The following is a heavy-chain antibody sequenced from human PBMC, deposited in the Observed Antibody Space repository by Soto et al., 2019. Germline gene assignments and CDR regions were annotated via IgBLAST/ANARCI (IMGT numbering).Heavy chain of an antibody. J-gene: IGHJ4*02. CDR1: VFIFCDHY. V-gene: IGHV3-72*01. CDR2: TRNKANSHTT. D-gene: IGHD4-17*01. Sequence: PGGTLRPSCAASVFIFCDHYLDWARQAPGKGLEWVGRTRNKANSHTTEYAASVKGRCTISRDDSKNSLYLQMNSLKIEDTAVYYCARATTVTDYWGQGTLVTVSS. CDR3: ARATTVTDY.